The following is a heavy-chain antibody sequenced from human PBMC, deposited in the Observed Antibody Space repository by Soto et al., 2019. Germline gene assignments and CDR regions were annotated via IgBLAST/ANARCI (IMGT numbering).Heavy chain of an antibody. Sequence: GGSLRLSCAASGFTFSSYAMSWVRQAPGKGLEWVSAISGSCGSTYYADSVKGRFTISRDNSKNTLYLQMNSLRAEDTAVYYCAKTRLEWLLGYFDYWGQGTLVTVSS. V-gene: IGHV3-23*01. J-gene: IGHJ4*02. D-gene: IGHD3-3*01. CDR3: AKTRLEWLLGYFDY. CDR1: GFTFSSYA. CDR2: ISGSCGST.